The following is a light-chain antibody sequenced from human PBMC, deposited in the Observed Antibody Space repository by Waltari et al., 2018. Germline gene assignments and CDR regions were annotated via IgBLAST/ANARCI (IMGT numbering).Light chain of an antibody. J-gene: IGKJ1*01. V-gene: IGKV3-20*01. CDR1: QSVGTNY. CDR3: QQHNTSPWT. CDR2: SSS. Sequence: EIVLTQSPGTLSLSPGERATLSCRASQSVGTNYLAWYQQKPGQAPRLLISSSSSRATDIPDRFSVSGSGTDFTLTISRLEPEDFAVYYCQQHNTSPWTFGQGTKVEIK.